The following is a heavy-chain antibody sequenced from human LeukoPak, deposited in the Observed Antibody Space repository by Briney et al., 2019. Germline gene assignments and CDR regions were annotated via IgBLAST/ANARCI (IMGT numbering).Heavy chain of an antibody. Sequence: SQTLSLTCAVSGDSISSGDYSWSWIRQPSGKGLEWIGYILHSGSSYYNPSLKSRVTISVDKSKNQFSLRLTSVTAADTAVYYCARELWCVNAPGSWFDPWGQGTLVTVSS. D-gene: IGHD4/OR15-4a*01. J-gene: IGHJ5*02. CDR1: GDSISSGDYS. CDR2: ILHSGSS. V-gene: IGHV4-30-2*01. CDR3: ARELWCVNAPGSWFDP.